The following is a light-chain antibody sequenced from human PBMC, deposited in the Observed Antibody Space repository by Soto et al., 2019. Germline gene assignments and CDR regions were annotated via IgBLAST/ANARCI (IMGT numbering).Light chain of an antibody. V-gene: IGKV1-39*01. J-gene: IGKJ1*01. Sequence: DIQMTQSPSSLSASVGDRVTITCRASQSISSYLNWYQQKPGKAPELLIYAASNLQSGVPSRFSGSGSGTDFTLTISSLQPEDFATYYCQQSYSIPTFGLGTKVAIK. CDR2: AAS. CDR1: QSISSY. CDR3: QQSYSIPT.